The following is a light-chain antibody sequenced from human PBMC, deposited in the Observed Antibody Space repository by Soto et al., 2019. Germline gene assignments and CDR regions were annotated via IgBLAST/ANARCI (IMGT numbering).Light chain of an antibody. Sequence: EIVLTQSPGTLSLSPGERATLSCRASQSVSSSYLAWYQQKPGQAPRLLIYGASSRATGIPDRFSGSGSGTEFTLTINSLQSEDFAVYYCQHYNYWPYTFGQGTKVDI. CDR1: QSVSSSY. J-gene: IGKJ2*01. V-gene: IGKV3-20*01. CDR3: QHYNYWPYT. CDR2: GAS.